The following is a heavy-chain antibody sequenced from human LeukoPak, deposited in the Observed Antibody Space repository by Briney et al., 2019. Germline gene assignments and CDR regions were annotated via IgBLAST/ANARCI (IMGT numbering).Heavy chain of an antibody. CDR3: ARDRGGSGYYSDAFDI. J-gene: IGHJ3*02. V-gene: IGHV4-4*02. Sequence: PSGTLSLTCAVSGGSISSSNWWSWVRQPPGKGLEWIGEIYHSGSTNYNPSLKSRVTISVDKSKNQFSLKLSSVTAADTAVYYCARDRGGSGYYSDAFDIWGQGTMVTVSS. CDR1: GGSISSSNW. CDR2: IYHSGST. D-gene: IGHD3-22*01.